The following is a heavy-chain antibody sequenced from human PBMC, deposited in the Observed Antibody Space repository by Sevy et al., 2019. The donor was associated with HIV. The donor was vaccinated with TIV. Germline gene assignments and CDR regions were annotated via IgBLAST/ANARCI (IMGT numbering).Heavy chain of an antibody. Sequence: GGSLRLSCAASGFTFSEFGMHWVRQAPGKGLEWVAVISHDGRNNKYNADSVKGRFTISRDNSKNTLYLQMNSLRADDTAIHYCARDRGEILRSAFKSWGQGTLVTVSS. CDR1: GFTFSEFG. CDR3: ARDRGEILRSAFKS. CDR2: ISHDGRNNK. D-gene: IGHD3-10*01. J-gene: IGHJ5*02. V-gene: IGHV3-30*04.